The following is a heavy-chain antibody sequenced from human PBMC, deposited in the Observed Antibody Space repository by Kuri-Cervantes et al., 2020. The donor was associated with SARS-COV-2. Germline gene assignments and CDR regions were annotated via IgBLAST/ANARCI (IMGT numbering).Heavy chain of an antibody. J-gene: IGHJ3*02. CDR3: ARDLTGDFNDAFDI. CDR1: GFTFSNAW. Sequence: GESLKISCAASGFTFSNAWMSWGRQAPGKGLEWVGRIKSKTDGGTTDYAAPVKGRFTISRDDSKNTPYLQMNGLKTEDTAVYYCARDLTGDFNDAFDIWGQGTMVTVSS. D-gene: IGHD7-27*01. V-gene: IGHV3-15*01. CDR2: IKSKTDGGTT.